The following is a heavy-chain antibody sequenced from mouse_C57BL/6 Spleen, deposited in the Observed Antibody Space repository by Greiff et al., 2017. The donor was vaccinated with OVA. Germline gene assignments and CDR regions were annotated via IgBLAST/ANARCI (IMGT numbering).Heavy chain of an antibody. CDR1: GYTFTSYW. Sequence: QVHVKQPGAELVRPGSSVKLSCKASGYTFTSYWMHWVKQRPIQGLEWIGNIDPSDSETHYNQKFKDKATLTVDKSSSPAYMQLSSLTSEDSAVYYCARSANWYCFDYWGQGTTLTVSS. CDR3: ARSANWYCFDY. CDR2: IDPSDSET. J-gene: IGHJ2*01. D-gene: IGHD4-1*01. V-gene: IGHV1-52*01.